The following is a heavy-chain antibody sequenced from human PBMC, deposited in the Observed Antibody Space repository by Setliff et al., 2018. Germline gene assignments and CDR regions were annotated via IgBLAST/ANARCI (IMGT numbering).Heavy chain of an antibody. D-gene: IGHD4-17*01. CDR1: GGSISSGGYY. CDR3: ARDPLTTNRRRAFDI. J-gene: IGHJ3*02. CDR2: IYYSGST. Sequence: SETLSLTCTVSGGSISSGGYYWSWIRQHPGKGLEWIGYIYYSGSTYYNPSLKSRVTISIDTSKNQFSLKLSSVTAADTAVYYCARDPLTTNRRRAFDIWGQGTMVTVSS. V-gene: IGHV4-31*03.